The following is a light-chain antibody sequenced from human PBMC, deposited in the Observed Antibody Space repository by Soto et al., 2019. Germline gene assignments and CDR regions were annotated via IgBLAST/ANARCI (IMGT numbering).Light chain of an antibody. CDR1: SSDVGRYNY. CDR2: EVT. V-gene: IGLV2-8*01. CDR3: SSHAGITNVV. J-gene: IGLJ3*02. Sequence: QLVLTQPPSASGSPGQSVTIPCTGTSSDVGRYNYVSWYQQRPGKAPKLMVYEVTKRPSGVPDRFSGSKSGNTASLTVSGLQAEDEADYYCSSHAGITNVVFGGGTKLTVL.